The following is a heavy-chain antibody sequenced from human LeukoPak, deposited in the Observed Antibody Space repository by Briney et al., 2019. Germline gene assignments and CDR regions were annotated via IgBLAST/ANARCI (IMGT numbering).Heavy chain of an antibody. J-gene: IGHJ3*02. Sequence: TSETLSLTCTVSGNSISSGDNDWSWIRQPAGKGLEWIGRIYTSGSTNYNPSLKTPFTITVHTSKNKFSLKLNSVTAADTAVYYCAIHASSSWHDAFDIWGQGTMVTVSS. D-gene: IGHD6-13*01. CDR1: GNSISSGDND. CDR3: AIHASSSWHDAFDI. CDR2: IYTSGST. V-gene: IGHV4-61*02.